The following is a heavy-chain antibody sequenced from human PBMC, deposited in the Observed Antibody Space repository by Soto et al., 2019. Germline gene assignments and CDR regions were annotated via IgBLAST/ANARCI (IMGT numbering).Heavy chain of an antibody. CDR3: ARGDSSGYTFDY. V-gene: IGHV3-21*01. CDR2: ISSSSSYI. D-gene: IGHD3-22*01. CDR1: GFTFSSYS. Sequence: EVQLVESGGGLVKPGGSLRLSCAASGFTFSSYSMNWVRQAPGKGLEWVSSISSSSSYIYYADSVKGRFTISRDNAKNSLYLQINSLRAEDTAVYYCARGDSSGYTFDYWGQGTLVTVSS. J-gene: IGHJ4*02.